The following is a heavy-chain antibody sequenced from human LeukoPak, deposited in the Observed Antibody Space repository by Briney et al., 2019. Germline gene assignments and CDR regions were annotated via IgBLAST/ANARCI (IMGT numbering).Heavy chain of an antibody. J-gene: IGHJ4*02. CDR3: ARLGTHAHYIAAVL. CDR2: FDPEDGET. Sequence: ASVKVSCKVSGYTLTELSMHWVRQAPGKGLEWMGGFDPEDGETIYAQKFQGRVTMTEDTSTDTAYMELSSLRSEDTAVYYCARLGTHAHYIAAVLWGQGTLVTVSS. CDR1: GYTLTELS. V-gene: IGHV1-24*01. D-gene: IGHD6-13*01.